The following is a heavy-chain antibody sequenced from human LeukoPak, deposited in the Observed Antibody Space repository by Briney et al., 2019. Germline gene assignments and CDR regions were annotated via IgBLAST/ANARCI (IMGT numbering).Heavy chain of an antibody. CDR2: ISAYNGNT. CDR1: GYTFTSYG. Sequence: GASVKVSCKASGYTFTSYGISWVRQAPGQGLEWMGWISAYNGNTNYAQKLQGRVTMTTDTSTSTAHMELWSLRSDDTAVYYCAREGAPTYYYDSSGYYYPFDYWGQGTLVTVSS. J-gene: IGHJ4*02. CDR3: AREGAPTYYYDSSGYYYPFDY. D-gene: IGHD3-22*01. V-gene: IGHV1-18*01.